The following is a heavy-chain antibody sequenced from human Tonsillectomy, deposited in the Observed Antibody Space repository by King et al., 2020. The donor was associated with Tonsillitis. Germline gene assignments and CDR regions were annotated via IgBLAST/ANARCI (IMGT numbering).Heavy chain of an antibody. CDR1: GGSFSGYY. Sequence: HVQLQQWGAGLLKPSETLSLTCAVYGGSFSGYYWSWIRQPPGKGLEWIGEINHSGSTNYNPSLKIRVTISVDTSKNQFSLKLSSVTAADTAVYYCARGSGQWPRAFDIWGQGTMVTVSS. V-gene: IGHV4-34*01. CDR3: ARGSGQWPRAFDI. D-gene: IGHD6-19*01. CDR2: INHSGST. J-gene: IGHJ3*02.